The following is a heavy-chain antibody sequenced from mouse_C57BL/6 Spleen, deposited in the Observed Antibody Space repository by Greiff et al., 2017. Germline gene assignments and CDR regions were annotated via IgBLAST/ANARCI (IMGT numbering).Heavy chain of an antibody. D-gene: IGHD3-2*02. CDR3: ARLDSSGYSYYAMDY. Sequence: EVQLQQSGPELVKPGASVKISCKASGYTFTDYYMNWVKQSHGKSLEWIGDINPNNGGTSYNQKFKGKATLTVEKSSSTAYMELRSLTSEDSAVYYCARLDSSGYSYYAMDYWGQGTSVTVSS. CDR2: INPNNGGT. CDR1: GYTFTDYY. V-gene: IGHV1-26*01. J-gene: IGHJ4*01.